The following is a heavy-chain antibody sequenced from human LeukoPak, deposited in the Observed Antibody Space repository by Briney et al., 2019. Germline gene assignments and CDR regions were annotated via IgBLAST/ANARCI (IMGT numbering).Heavy chain of an antibody. CDR2: ISSSGSTI. CDR1: GFTFSSYE. J-gene: IGHJ1*01. Sequence: PGGSLRLSCAASGFTFSSYEMNWVRQAPGKGLEWVSYISSSGSTIYYADSVKGRFTISRDNAKNSLYLQMNSLRAEDTAVYYCARGRWNVLRYFDWLYLQHWGQGTLVTVSS. D-gene: IGHD3-9*01. CDR3: ARGRWNVLRYFDWLYLQH. V-gene: IGHV3-48*03.